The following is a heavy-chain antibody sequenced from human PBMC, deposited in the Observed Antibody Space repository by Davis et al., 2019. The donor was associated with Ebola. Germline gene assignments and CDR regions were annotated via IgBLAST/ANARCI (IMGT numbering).Heavy chain of an antibody. V-gene: IGHV4-30-2*01. CDR2: IYHSGST. J-gene: IGHJ5*02. Sequence: SETLSLTCAVSGGFISSGGYSWSWIRQPPGKGLEWIGYIYHSGSTYYNPSLKSRVTISVDRSKNQFSLKLSSVTAADTAVYYCARDQQGRNWFDPWGQGTLVTVSS. CDR1: GGFISSGGYS. CDR3: ARDQQGRNWFDP.